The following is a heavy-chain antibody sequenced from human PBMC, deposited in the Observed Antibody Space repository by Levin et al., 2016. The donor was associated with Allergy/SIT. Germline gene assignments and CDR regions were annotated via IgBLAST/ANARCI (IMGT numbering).Heavy chain of an antibody. CDR3: ATGDTAMVTFYYGMDV. CDR2: ISGSGGST. Sequence: GGSLRLSCAASGFTFSSYAMSWVRQAPGKGLEWVSAISGSGGSTYYADSVKGRFTISRDNSKNTLYLQMNSLRAEDTAVYYCATGDTAMVTFYYGMDVWGQGTTVTVSS. D-gene: IGHD5-18*01. J-gene: IGHJ6*02. CDR1: GFTFSSYA. V-gene: IGHV3-23*01.